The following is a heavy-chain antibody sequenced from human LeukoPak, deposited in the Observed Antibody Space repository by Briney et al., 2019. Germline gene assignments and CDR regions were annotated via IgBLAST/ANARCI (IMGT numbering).Heavy chain of an antibody. CDR3: ARGATHYYYYYMDV. D-gene: IGHD5-12*01. V-gene: IGHV1-46*01. Sequence: ASVKVSCKASGYTFSSYYVHWVRQAPGQGLEWMGMIIPSDGFTSYAQKFQGRVTMTRDMSTSTVYMELSSLRSDDTAVYYCARGATHYYYYYMDVWGKGTTVTVSS. CDR1: GYTFSSYY. J-gene: IGHJ6*03. CDR2: IIPSDGFT.